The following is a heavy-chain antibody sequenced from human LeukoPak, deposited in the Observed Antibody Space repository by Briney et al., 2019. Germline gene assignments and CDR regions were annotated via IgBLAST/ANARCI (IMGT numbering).Heavy chain of an antibody. J-gene: IGHJ6*02. Sequence: GGSLRLSCAASGFTFSSYAMSWVRQAPGKGLEWVPAISGSGGSTYYADSVKGRFTISRDNSKNTLYLQMNSLRAEDTAVYYCAKDSDCSSTSCYWGHYYGMDVWGQGTTVTVSS. V-gene: IGHV3-23*01. CDR2: ISGSGGST. CDR3: AKDSDCSSTSCYWGHYYGMDV. D-gene: IGHD2-2*01. CDR1: GFTFSSYA.